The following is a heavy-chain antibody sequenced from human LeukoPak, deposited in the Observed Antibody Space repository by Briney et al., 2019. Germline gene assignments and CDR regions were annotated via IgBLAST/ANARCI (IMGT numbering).Heavy chain of an antibody. V-gene: IGHV3-30*04. Sequence: PGGSLRLSCAASGFTFSSYAMHWVRQAPGKGLEWVAVISYDGSNKYYADSVKGRFTISRDNSKNTLYLQMNSLRAEDTAVYYCARAGIAVAVFDYWGQGTLVTVSS. CDR1: GFTFSSYA. D-gene: IGHD6-19*01. CDR3: ARAGIAVAVFDY. CDR2: ISYDGSNK. J-gene: IGHJ4*02.